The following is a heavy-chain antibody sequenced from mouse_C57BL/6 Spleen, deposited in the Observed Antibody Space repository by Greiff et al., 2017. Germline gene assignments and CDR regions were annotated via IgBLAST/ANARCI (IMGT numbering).Heavy chain of an antibody. CDR1: GYTFTDYY. CDR2: IYPGSGNT. Sequence: QVQLQQSGAELVKPGASVKISCKASGYTFTDYYINWVKQRPGQGLEWIARIYPGSGNTYYNEKFKGKATLTAEKSSSTAYMQLSSLTSEDSAVYFCASEAMDYWGQGTSVTVSS. CDR3: ASEAMDY. J-gene: IGHJ4*01. V-gene: IGHV1-76*01.